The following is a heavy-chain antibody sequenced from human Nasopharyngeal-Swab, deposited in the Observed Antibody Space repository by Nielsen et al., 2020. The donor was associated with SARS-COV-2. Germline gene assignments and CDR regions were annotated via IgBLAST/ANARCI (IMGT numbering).Heavy chain of an antibody. V-gene: IGHV4-30-4*01. Sequence: SETLSLTCSVSGDSISRGDYYWSWIRQSPVKGLEWIGYIYHTGSTSYNPSLRRRLIISSDASKNQFSLRLSSVTAADPAMYYCARRRGPAYYYYMDVWGKGTPVTVSS. CDR1: GDSISRGDYY. CDR2: IYHTGST. J-gene: IGHJ6*03. CDR3: ARRRGPAYYYYMDV.